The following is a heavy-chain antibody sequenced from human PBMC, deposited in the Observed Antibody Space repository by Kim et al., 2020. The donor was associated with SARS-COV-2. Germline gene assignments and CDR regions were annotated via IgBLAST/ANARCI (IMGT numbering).Heavy chain of an antibody. Sequence: YYANAVKGRFTISRDNSKDTVDLQMKSLRAEDTAVYYCAKAQGWYYFDYWGQGTLVTVSS. V-gene: IGHV3-23*01. D-gene: IGHD6-19*01. CDR3: AKAQGWYYFDY. J-gene: IGHJ4*02.